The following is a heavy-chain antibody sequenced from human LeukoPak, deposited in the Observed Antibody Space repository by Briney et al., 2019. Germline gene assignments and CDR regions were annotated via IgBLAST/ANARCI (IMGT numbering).Heavy chain of an antibody. J-gene: IGHJ4*02. Sequence: SQTLSLTCTVSGGSISSDGYCWSWIRQPPGEGLEWIGYIYHTGNAYFNPSLESRVTISEDRSKNQFSLKLSSVTAADTAVYYCARHGGYHSPIDYWGQGTLVTVSS. CDR1: GGSISSDGYC. V-gene: IGHV4-30-2*01. D-gene: IGHD3-22*01. CDR3: ARHGGYHSPIDY. CDR2: IYHTGNA.